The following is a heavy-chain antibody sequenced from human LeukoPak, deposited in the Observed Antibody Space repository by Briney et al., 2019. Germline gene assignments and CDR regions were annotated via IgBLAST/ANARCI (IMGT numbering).Heavy chain of an antibody. CDR2: ISYDGSNK. J-gene: IGHJ6*01. Sequence: GGSLRLSCAASGFTFSSYAMHWVRQAPGKGLEWVAVISYDGSNKYYADSVKGRFTISRDNSKNTLYLQMNSLRAEDTAVYYCARDLNYGDYYDYYYGMDVWGQGTTVTVSS. D-gene: IGHD4-17*01. CDR1: GFTFSSYA. CDR3: ARDLNYGDYYDYYYGMDV. V-gene: IGHV3-30*04.